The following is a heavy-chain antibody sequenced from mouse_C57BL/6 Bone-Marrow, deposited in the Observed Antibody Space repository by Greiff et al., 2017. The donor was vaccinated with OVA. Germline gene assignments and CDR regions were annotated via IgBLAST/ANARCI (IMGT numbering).Heavy chain of an antibody. Sequence: VQLQESGAELARPGASVKLSCKASGYTFTSYGISWVKLRTGQGLEWIGEIYPRSGNTYYNEKFKGKATLTADKSSSTAYMELRSLTSEDSAVYVCARGKLRNYAMDYWGQGTSVTVSS. D-gene: IGHD1-1*01. V-gene: IGHV1-81*01. J-gene: IGHJ4*01. CDR1: GYTFTSYG. CDR3: ARGKLRNYAMDY. CDR2: IYPRSGNT.